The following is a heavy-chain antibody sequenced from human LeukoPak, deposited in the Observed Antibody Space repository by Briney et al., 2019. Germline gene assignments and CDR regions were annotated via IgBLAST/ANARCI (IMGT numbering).Heavy chain of an antibody. Sequence: GGSLRLSCAASGFTFSTYWMSWVGQAPGKGLEWVANINQDGSEKDYVDFVKGRFTISRDNAKNSLYLQMNSLRAEDTAVYYCVRVQASAGDYWGQGTLVTVSS. CDR1: GFTFSTYW. J-gene: IGHJ4*02. CDR3: VRVQASAGDY. V-gene: IGHV3-7*05. D-gene: IGHD6-13*01. CDR2: INQDGSEK.